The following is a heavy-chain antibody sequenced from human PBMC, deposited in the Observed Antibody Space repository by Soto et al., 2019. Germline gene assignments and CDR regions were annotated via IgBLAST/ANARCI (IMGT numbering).Heavy chain of an antibody. Sequence: ASVKVSCKASGYTFPSSGISWVRQAPGQGLEWMGWISAYNGNTNYAQKLQGRVTMTTDTSTSTAYMELRSLTSDDTAVYYCARASGSSYWFDPWGQGTLAIVSS. D-gene: IGHD1-26*01. J-gene: IGHJ5*02. CDR1: GYTFPSSG. CDR2: ISAYNGNT. V-gene: IGHV1-18*01. CDR3: ARASGSSYWFDP.